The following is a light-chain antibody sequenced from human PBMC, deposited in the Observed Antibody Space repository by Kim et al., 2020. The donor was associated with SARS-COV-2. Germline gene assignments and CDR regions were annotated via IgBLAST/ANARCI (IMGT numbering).Light chain of an antibody. V-gene: IGLV3-21*03. Sequence: APGKTARITCGGYNIGTERVLLFQQKSAQAPVLVVSHDSDRPSGIPERFSGSNSGNTASLTISRVEVEDEADYYCQVWDRSSHQCVFGGGTQLTVL. J-gene: IGLJ7*01. CDR2: HDS. CDR3: QVWDRSSHQCV. CDR1: NIGTER.